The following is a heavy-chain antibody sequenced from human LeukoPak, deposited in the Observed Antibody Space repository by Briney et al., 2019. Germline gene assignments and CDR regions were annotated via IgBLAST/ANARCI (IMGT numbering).Heavy chain of an antibody. CDR2: IYYSGST. J-gene: IGHJ4*02. CDR1: GGSISSYY. CDR3: ARGGYSYEHYFDY. Sequence: SETLSLTCTVSGGSISSYYWSWIRQPPGKGLEWIGYIYYSGSTNYNPSLKSRVTISVDTSKNQFSLKLSSVTAADTAVYYCARGGYSYEHYFDYWGQGTLVTVSS. D-gene: IGHD5-18*01. V-gene: IGHV4-59*08.